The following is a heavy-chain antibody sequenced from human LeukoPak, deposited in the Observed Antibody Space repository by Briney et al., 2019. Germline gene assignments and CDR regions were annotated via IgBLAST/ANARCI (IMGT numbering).Heavy chain of an antibody. J-gene: IGHJ4*02. CDR3: GKDRPNYYHSSGQCYRQNGDY. CDR1: GFSFSSYA. V-gene: IGHV3-23*01. Sequence: GGSLTLSCGASGFSFSSYALNWIRQAPGKGLEWVSYISGSGENTYYPYPVKGGITIFSDNYKSSPFLQMNSLRDGDTAVYYCGKDRPNYYHSSGQCYRQNGDYWGQGTLVTVSS. D-gene: IGHD3-22*01. CDR2: ISGSGENT.